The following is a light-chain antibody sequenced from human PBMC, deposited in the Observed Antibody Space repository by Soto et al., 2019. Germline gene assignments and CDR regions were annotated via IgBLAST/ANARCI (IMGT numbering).Light chain of an antibody. V-gene: IGKV3-15*01. CDR1: QSVSSN. J-gene: IGKJ5*01. CDR3: QQYNNWPIT. CDR2: GAS. Sequence: EIVMTQSPATLSVSPGERATLSCRASQSVSSNLAWYQQKPGQAPRLLIYGASTRATGIPARFSGSGSGTEFTLTISSLQSEDFAVYYCQQYNNWPITFGQGTRLENK.